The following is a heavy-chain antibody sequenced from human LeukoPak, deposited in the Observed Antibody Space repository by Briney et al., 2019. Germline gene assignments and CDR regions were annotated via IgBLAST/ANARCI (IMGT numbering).Heavy chain of an antibody. V-gene: IGHV4-61*01. CDR1: GGSFSSGSYY. J-gene: IGHJ4*02. D-gene: IGHD1-1*01. CDR3: ARAAAGTTGYYFDY. CDR2: IYYSGST. Sequence: SETLSPTCTVSGGSFSSGSYYWSWIRQPPGKGLEWIGYIYYSGSTNYNPSLKSRITISVDTSKNQFSLKLSSVTAADTAVYYCARAAAGTTGYYFDYWGQGTLVTVSS.